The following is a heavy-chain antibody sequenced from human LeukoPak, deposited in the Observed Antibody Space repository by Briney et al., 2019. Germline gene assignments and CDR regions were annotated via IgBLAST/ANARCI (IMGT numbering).Heavy chain of an antibody. D-gene: IGHD3-16*01. CDR1: GGSISSGSYY. V-gene: IGHV4-61*01. CDR2: IYYSGST. Sequence: SETLSLTCTVSGGSISSGSYYWSWIRQPPGKGLEWIGYIYYSGSTNYNPSLKSRVTISVDTSKNQFSLKLNSVTAADTAVYYCARDGGYEGLDYWGQGTLVTVSS. J-gene: IGHJ4*02. CDR3: ARDGGYEGLDY.